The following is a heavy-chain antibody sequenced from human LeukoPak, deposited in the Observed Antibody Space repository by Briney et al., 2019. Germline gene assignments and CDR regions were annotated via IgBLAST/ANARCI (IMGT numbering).Heavy chain of an antibody. V-gene: IGHV3-23*01. J-gene: IGHJ4*02. CDR3: AKFFDPSGGASGWTWTMDC. Sequence: PGGSLRLSCAASGLTFSSYAMTWVRQTPGKGLEWVAAISGSGGTTDYADFAKGRFSISRDNSENTLYLQMYSLRAEDTAVYHCAKFFDPSGGASGWTWTMDCWGQGTLVIVSS. CDR1: GLTFSSYA. D-gene: IGHD6-25*01. CDR2: ISGSGGTT.